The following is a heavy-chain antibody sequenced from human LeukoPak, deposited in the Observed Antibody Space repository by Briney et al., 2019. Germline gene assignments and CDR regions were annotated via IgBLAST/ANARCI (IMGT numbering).Heavy chain of an antibody. D-gene: IGHD3-22*01. Sequence: SETLSLTCAVYGGSFSGYYWSWIRQPPGKGLEGIGEINHSGSTNYNPSLKSRVTISVDTSKNQFSLKPSSVTAAGTAVYYCARGPSYYYDSSGSDYWGQGTLVTVSS. V-gene: IGHV4-34*01. CDR2: INHSGST. J-gene: IGHJ4*02. CDR1: GGSFSGYY. CDR3: ARGPSYYYDSSGSDY.